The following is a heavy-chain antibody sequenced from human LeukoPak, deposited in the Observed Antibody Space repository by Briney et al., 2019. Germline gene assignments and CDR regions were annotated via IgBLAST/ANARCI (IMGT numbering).Heavy chain of an antibody. J-gene: IGHJ4*02. CDR1: GFTFSSYTFSTYA. CDR2: VSGSGVST. D-gene: IGHD5-12*01. V-gene: IGHV3-23*01. CDR3: ARAVGDSGYGRFNDY. Sequence: GGSLRPSCAASGFTFSSYTFSTYAMSWVRQAPGKGLEWVSAVSGSGVSTYYADSVKGRFTISRDNSKNTLYLQMNGLRAEDTAVYYCARAVGDSGYGRFNDYWGQGILVTVSS.